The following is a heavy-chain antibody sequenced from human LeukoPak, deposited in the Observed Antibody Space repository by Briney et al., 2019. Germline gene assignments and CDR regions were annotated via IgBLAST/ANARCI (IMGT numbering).Heavy chain of an antibody. D-gene: IGHD6-13*01. Sequence: SVKVSCKAYGGTFSSYAISWVRQAPGQGLEWMGRIIPILGIANYAQKFQGRVTITADKSTSTAYMELSSLRSEDTAVYYCARDSVDSSSWYVGFDYWGQGTLVTVSS. CDR3: ARDSVDSSSWYVGFDY. V-gene: IGHV1-69*04. J-gene: IGHJ4*02. CDR1: GGTFSSYA. CDR2: IIPILGIA.